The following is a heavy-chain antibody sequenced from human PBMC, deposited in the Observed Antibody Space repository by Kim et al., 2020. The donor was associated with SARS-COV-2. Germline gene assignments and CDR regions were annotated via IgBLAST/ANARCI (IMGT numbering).Heavy chain of an antibody. J-gene: IGHJ4*02. CDR3: ARDHPSSAAADY. CDR1: GYTFTGYY. CDR2: INPNSGGT. D-gene: IGHD6-13*01. V-gene: IGHV1-2*06. Sequence: ASVKVSCKASGYTFTGYYMHWVRQAPGQGLEWMGRINPNSGGTNYAQKFQGRVTMTRDTSISTAYMELSRLRSDDTAVYYCARDHPSSAAADYWGQGTLVTVSS.